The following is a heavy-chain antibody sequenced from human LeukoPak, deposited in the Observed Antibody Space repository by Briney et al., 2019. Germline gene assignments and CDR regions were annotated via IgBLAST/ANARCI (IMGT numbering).Heavy chain of an antibody. CDR2: ISYDGSNK. J-gene: IGHJ4*02. CDR3: ASRTKDSLGDY. D-gene: IGHD1-14*01. Sequence: GGSLRLSCAASGFTFSSYGLHWVRQAPGKGLEWVALISYDGSNKYYADSVKGRFTISRDNSKNTLYLQMNSLRAEDTAVYYCASRTKDSLGDYWGQGTLVTVSS. V-gene: IGHV3-30*03. CDR1: GFTFSSYG.